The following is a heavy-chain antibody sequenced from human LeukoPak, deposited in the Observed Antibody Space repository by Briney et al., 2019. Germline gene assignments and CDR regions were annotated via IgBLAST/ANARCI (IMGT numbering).Heavy chain of an antibody. CDR2: IYYSGST. CDR1: GGSISSYY. CDR3: ARSPNYYDSSGYYLNWFDP. J-gene: IGHJ5*02. Sequence: SETLSLTCTVSGGSISSYYWSWIRQPPGKGLEWIGYIYYSGSTNYNPSLKSRVTISVDTSKNQFSLKLSSVTAAGTAVYYCARSPNYYDSSGYYLNWFDPWGQGTLVTVSS. V-gene: IGHV4-59*01. D-gene: IGHD3-22*01.